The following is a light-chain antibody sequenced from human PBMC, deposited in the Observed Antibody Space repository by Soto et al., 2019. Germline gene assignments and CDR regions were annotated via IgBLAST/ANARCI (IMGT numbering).Light chain of an antibody. V-gene: IGKV3-11*01. J-gene: IGKJ1*01. CDR3: LKRSASPWT. CDR1: QSVGNY. Sequence: EIVLTQSPATLSLSPGERATLSCMASQSVGNYLAWYQQKPGQAPRLLIYDVFNRATGIPARLSGSGSGTDFNLTISSVERENVAVYYCLKRSASPWTFGQGTRLEVQ. CDR2: DVF.